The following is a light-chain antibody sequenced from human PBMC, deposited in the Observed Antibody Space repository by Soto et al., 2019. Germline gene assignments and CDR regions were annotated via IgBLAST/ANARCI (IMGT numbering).Light chain of an antibody. CDR3: QQRSNWPQIT. CDR2: DSS. Sequence: EIVLTQSPATLSLSPGERATLSCRASQSVSKYLAWYQQKPGQAPRLLINDSSNRATGIPARFSGSGYGTDFTLTISSLEPEDFGVYYCQQRSNWPQITFGGGTKVEIK. CDR1: QSVSKY. J-gene: IGKJ4*01. V-gene: IGKV3-11*01.